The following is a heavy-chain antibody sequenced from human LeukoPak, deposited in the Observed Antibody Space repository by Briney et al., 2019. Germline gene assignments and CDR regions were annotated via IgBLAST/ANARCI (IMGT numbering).Heavy chain of an antibody. Sequence: MPSDTLSLTCTVSGGSISSYYWSWIRQPPGKGLEWIGYKYYSGSTYYNPSLKSRVTISVDTSKNQFSLKLSSVTAADTAVYYCARVGVTMVRGVKRYYFDYWGQGTLVTVS. V-gene: IGHV4-59*12. CDR1: GGSISSYY. CDR3: ARVGVTMVRGVKRYYFDY. J-gene: IGHJ4*02. CDR2: KYYSGST. D-gene: IGHD3-10*01.